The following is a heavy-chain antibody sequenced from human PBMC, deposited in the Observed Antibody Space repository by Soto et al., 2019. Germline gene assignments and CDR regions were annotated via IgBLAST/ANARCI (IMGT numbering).Heavy chain of an antibody. J-gene: IGHJ5*02. CDR3: ARGLDYYDSSPRRFDP. Sequence: GGSLRLSCAASGFTVSNNYMSWVRQAPGKGLEYVSVIYSGGGTFYADSVKGRFTISRDSSKNTLYLQMDSLGAEDTAVYYCARGLDYYDSSPRRFDPWGQGTLVTVSS. D-gene: IGHD3-22*01. CDR1: GFTVSNNY. CDR2: IYSGGGT. V-gene: IGHV3-66*01.